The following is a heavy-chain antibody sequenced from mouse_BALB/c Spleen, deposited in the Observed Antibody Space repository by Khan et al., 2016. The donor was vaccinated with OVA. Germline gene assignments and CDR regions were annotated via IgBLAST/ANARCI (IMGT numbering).Heavy chain of an antibody. Sequence: QVQLKQSGPELVKPGALVKISCKASGYTFTAYDINWVKQRPGQGLEWIGWIYPGDGSTEYKENFKGKATLTADTSSNPASMQLSSLTSEQSAVYFCAREGLRGVGMDYWGQGTSVSVSS. D-gene: IGHD1-1*01. J-gene: IGHJ4*01. CDR1: GYTFTAYD. V-gene: IGHV1S56*01. CDR2: IYPGDGST. CDR3: AREGLRGVGMDY.